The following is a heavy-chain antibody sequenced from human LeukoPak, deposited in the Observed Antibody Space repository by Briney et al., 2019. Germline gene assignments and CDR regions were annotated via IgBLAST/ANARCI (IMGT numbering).Heavy chain of an antibody. CDR1: GFTFSSYA. CDR3: ARLVDTAMGRSPAADY. D-gene: IGHD5-18*01. Sequence: GGSLRLSCAASGFTFSSYAMSWVRQAPGKGLEWVSAISGSGGSTYYADSVKGRFTISRDNSKNTLYLQMNSMRAEDTAVYYCARLVDTAMGRSPAADYWGQGTLVTASS. J-gene: IGHJ4*02. V-gene: IGHV3-23*01. CDR2: ISGSGGST.